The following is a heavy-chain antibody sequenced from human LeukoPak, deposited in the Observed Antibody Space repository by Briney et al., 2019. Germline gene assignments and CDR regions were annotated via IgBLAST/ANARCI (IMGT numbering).Heavy chain of an antibody. J-gene: IGHJ4*02. D-gene: IGHD5-18*01. CDR3: AKEGGYSYGPMDY. V-gene: IGHV3-30*02. Sequence: PGGSLRLSCAASGFTFSSYGMHWVRQAPGKGLEWVALIWYDGSKRYYADSVKGRFTISRDNSKNTLYLQMNSLRPEDTAMYYCAKEGGYSYGPMDYWGQGTLVTVSS. CDR1: GFTFSSYG. CDR2: IWYDGSKR.